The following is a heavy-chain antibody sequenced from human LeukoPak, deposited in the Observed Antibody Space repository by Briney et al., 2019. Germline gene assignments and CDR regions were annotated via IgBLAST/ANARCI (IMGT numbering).Heavy chain of an antibody. CDR1: GHSISNGNY. Sequence: PETLSLTCTVSGHSISNGNYWGWIRQSPGKGLEWIGSIYHSGNTYYKPPLKSRVTISVDTSKNQFSLELSSVTAADTAVYYCARRNDAFDIWGQGTMVTVSS. V-gene: IGHV4-38-2*02. CDR3: ARRNDAFDI. CDR2: IYHSGNT. J-gene: IGHJ3*02. D-gene: IGHD1-1*01.